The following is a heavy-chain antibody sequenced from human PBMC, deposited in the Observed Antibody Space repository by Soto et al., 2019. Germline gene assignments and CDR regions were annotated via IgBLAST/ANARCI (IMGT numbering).Heavy chain of an antibody. D-gene: IGHD2-2*01. J-gene: IGHJ5*02. CDR3: ARARGLWSTSGGGRFDP. CDR2: IIPIFGTA. V-gene: IGHV1-69*01. CDR1: GGTFSSYA. Sequence: QVQLVQSGAEVKKPGSSVKVSCKASGGTFSSYAISWVRQAPGQGLEWMGGIIPIFGTANYAQKFQGRVTITADDSTSTAYMDLSSLRSEDTVVYYCARARGLWSTSGGGRFDPWGQGTLVTVSS.